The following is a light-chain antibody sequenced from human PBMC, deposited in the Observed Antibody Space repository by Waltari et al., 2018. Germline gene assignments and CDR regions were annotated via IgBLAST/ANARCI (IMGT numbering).Light chain of an antibody. Sequence: DIVMTQSPDSLAVSLGERAPINCKSSQTVLDTSNNKNYLAWYQQKSGHPPKVLVYWASTRESGVPDRFSGSGSGTDFTLTIDNLQADDVAIYYCQQYYTVPVSFGPGTTVDLK. V-gene: IGKV4-1*01. CDR3: QQYYTVPVS. J-gene: IGKJ3*01. CDR2: WAS. CDR1: QTVLDTSNNKNY.